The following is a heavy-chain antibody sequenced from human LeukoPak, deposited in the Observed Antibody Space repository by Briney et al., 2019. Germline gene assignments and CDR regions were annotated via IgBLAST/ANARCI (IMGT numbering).Heavy chain of an antibody. CDR1: GYTFTSYD. V-gene: IGHV1-8*01. D-gene: IGHD5-24*01. CDR3: ARCDVGDGYSHY. CDR2: MSPNSGDT. J-gene: IGHJ4*02. Sequence: ASVKVSCKASGYTFTSYDFNWVRQATGQRPEWMGWMSPNSGDTGYAQKFQDRATMTRNTSISTAYMELSSLRSDDTAVYYCARCDVGDGYSHYWGQGTLVTVSS.